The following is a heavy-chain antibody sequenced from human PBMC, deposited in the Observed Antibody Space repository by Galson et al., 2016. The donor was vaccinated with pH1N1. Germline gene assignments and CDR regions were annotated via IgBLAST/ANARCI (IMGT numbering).Heavy chain of an antibody. CDR3: ARSPFYYNSYMDV. CDR1: ESIFNKYA. CDR2: IIAVFKTT. Sequence: SVKVSCKASESIFNKYAISWVRQAPGQGLEWMGVIIAVFKTTNYAQKFQGRVTITTDESTSIVYMELSSLRSEDTAIYYCARSPFYYNSYMDVWGKGTTVTVSS. V-gene: IGHV1-69*05. J-gene: IGHJ6*03.